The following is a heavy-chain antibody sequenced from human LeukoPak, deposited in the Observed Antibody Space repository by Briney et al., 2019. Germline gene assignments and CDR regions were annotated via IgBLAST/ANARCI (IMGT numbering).Heavy chain of an antibody. D-gene: IGHD3-10*01. Sequence: GGSLRLSCAASGFTFSSYGMPWVRQAPGKGLEWVAVIWYDGSNKYYADSVKGRFTISRDNSKNTLYLQMNSLRAEDTAVYYCAKDRTIWFGELLLDYWGQGTLVTVSS. CDR3: AKDRTIWFGELLLDY. V-gene: IGHV3-33*06. CDR1: GFTFSSYG. CDR2: IWYDGSNK. J-gene: IGHJ4*02.